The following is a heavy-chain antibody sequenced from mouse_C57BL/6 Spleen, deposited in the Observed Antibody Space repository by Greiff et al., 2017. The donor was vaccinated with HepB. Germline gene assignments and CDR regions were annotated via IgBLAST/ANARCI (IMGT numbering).Heavy chain of an antibody. Sequence: EVQLQQSGAELVRPGASVKLSCTASGFNIKDYYMHWVKQRPEQGLEWIGRIDPEDGDTEYAPKFQGKATMTADTSSNTAYLQLSSLTSEDTAVYYCTTRCYGSRSLYYFDYWGQGTTLTVSS. CDR1: GFNIKDYY. CDR2: IDPEDGDT. J-gene: IGHJ2*01. CDR3: TTRCYGSRSLYYFDY. V-gene: IGHV14-1*01. D-gene: IGHD1-1*01.